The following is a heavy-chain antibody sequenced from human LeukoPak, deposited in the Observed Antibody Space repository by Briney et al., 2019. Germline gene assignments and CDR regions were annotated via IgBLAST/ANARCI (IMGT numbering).Heavy chain of an antibody. CDR1: GYTFISYY. J-gene: IGHJ4*02. CDR3: AKGGRDYGDSSGTD. D-gene: IGHD4-23*01. V-gene: IGHV1-46*01. CDR2: TNPSGGST. Sequence: ASVKVSCKASGYTFISYYMHWVRQAPGQGLEWMGITNPSGGSTTYAQMFQGRVILTRDTSTRTVSMELYSLRSEGTAVYYCAKGGRDYGDSSGTDWGQGTLVTVSS.